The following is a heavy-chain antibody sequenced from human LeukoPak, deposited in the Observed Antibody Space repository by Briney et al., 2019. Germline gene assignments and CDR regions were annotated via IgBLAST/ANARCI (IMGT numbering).Heavy chain of an antibody. CDR3: ARYYYDSSGYYYLGYAFDI. Sequence: ASVKVSCKASGYTFTGYYMHWVRQAPGQGLEWMGWINPNSGGTNYAQKFQGRVTMTRDMSTSTVYMELSSLRSEDTAVYYCARYYYDSSGYYYLGYAFDIWGQGTMVTVSS. V-gene: IGHV1-2*02. D-gene: IGHD3-22*01. CDR1: GYTFTGYY. CDR2: INPNSGGT. J-gene: IGHJ3*02.